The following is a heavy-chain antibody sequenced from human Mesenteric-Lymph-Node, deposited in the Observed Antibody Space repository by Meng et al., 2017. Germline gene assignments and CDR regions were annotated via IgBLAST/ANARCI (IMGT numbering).Heavy chain of an antibody. Sequence: GESLKISCAASGFTFSSYEMNWVRQAPGKGLEWVANIKQDGSEKYYVDSVKGRFTISRDNAKNSLYLQMNSLRAEDTAVYYCARGGGSYGYWGQGTLVTVSS. CDR3: ARGGGSYGY. V-gene: IGHV3-7*01. CDR1: GFTFSSYE. D-gene: IGHD1-26*01. J-gene: IGHJ4*02. CDR2: IKQDGSEK.